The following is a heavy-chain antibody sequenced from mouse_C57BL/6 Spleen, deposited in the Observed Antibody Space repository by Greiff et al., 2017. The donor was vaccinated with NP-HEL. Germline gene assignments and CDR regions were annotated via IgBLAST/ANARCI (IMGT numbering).Heavy chain of an antibody. D-gene: IGHD1-1*01. J-gene: IGHJ2*01. CDR3: ASDYYGSSYFDY. CDR2: IHPSDSET. Sequence: QVQLQQPGAELVKPGASVKVSCKASGYTFTSYWMHWVKQRPGQGLEWIGRIHPSDSETNYNQKLKGKATLTADKSSSTAYMQLSSLTSEDSAVYFCASDYYGSSYFDYWGQGTTLTVSS. V-gene: IGHV1-74*01. CDR1: GYTFTSYW.